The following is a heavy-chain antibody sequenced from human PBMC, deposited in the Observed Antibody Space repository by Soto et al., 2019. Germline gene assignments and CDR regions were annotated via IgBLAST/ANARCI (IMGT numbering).Heavy chain of an antibody. Sequence: QVQLVQSGGEVKKPGASVKVSCKATGYTFTSFGISWVRQAPGQGLEWMGWISAYNGNTNYAQKLQGRVTMTTDTSTSTAYMELRSFTSADTAVYYCARDRSMYYGMDVWGQGTTVTVSS. CDR3: ARDRSMYYGMDV. D-gene: IGHD2-8*01. V-gene: IGHV1-18*01. CDR2: ISAYNGNT. J-gene: IGHJ6*02. CDR1: GYTFTSFG.